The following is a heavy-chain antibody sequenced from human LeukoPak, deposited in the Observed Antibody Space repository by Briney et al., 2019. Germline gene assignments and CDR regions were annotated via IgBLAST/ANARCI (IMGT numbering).Heavy chain of an antibody. CDR3: ARHNVAAAGTSAFDI. CDR1: EYSFTNFL. J-gene: IGHJ3*02. V-gene: IGHV5-51*01. CDR2: FYLGFSYT. Sequence: ASLRTSGKRPEYSFTNFLIAWGRQMPGKGLSWRGVFYLGFSYTRYSPYLQGQVTISAAKSISTAYLQWSSLKASDTALYYCARHNVAAAGTSAFDIWGQGTMVTVSS. D-gene: IGHD6-13*01.